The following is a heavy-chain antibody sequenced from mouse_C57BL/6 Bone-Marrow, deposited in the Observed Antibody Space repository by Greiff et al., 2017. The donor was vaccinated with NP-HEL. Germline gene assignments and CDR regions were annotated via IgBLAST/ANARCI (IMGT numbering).Heavy chain of an antibody. CDR1: GYTFTSYW. CDR3: ARHGSSRFAY. V-gene: IGHV1-61*01. D-gene: IGHD1-1*01. J-gene: IGHJ3*01. Sequence: VQLQQPGAELVRPGSSVKLSCKASGYTFTSYWMDWVKQRPGQGLEWIGNIYPSDSETHYNQKFKDKATLTVDKSSSTAYMQLSSLTSEDSAVYYCARHGSSRFAYWGQGTLVTVSA. CDR2: IYPSDSET.